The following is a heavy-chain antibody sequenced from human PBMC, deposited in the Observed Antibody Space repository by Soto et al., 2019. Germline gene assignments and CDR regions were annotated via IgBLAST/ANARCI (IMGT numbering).Heavy chain of an antibody. V-gene: IGHV3-74*01. CDR3: ARDLTPGYDYIWGSYRYNDPNWFDP. Sequence: GGSLRLSCAASGFTFSSYWMHWVRQAPGKGLVWVSRINSDGSSTSYADSVKGRFTISRDNAKNTLYLQMNSLRAEDTAVYYCARDLTPGYDYIWGSYRYNDPNWFDPWGQGTLVTVSS. CDR1: GFTFSSYW. J-gene: IGHJ5*02. D-gene: IGHD3-16*02. CDR2: INSDGSST.